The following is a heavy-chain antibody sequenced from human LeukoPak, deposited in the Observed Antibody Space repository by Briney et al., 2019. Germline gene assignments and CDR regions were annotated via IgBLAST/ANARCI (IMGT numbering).Heavy chain of an antibody. J-gene: IGHJ4*02. CDR2: IYYSGT. D-gene: IGHD4-17*01. CDR1: GGSISSGGYY. Sequence: PSQTLSLTCTVSGGSISSGGYYWSWIRQHPVKGLEWIGYIYYSGTSYNPSLKSRVTISVDTSKNQFSLKLSSVTAADTAVYYCARATTMTTPADYWGQGTLVTVSS. V-gene: IGHV4-31*03. CDR3: ARATTMTTPADY.